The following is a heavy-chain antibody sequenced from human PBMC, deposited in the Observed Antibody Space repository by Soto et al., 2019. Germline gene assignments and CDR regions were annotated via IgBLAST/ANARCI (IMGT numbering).Heavy chain of an antibody. V-gene: IGHV1-46*03. CDR3: AREGYSSSSSYYCYYMDV. Sequence: QVQLVQSGAEVKKPGASVKVSCKASGYTFTSYYMHWVRQAPGQGLEWMGIINPSGGSTSYAQKFQGRVTMTRDTSTSTVYMELSSLRSEDTAVYYCAREGYSSSSSYYCYYMDVWGKGTTVTVSS. CDR2: INPSGGST. CDR1: GYTFTSYY. D-gene: IGHD6-6*01. J-gene: IGHJ6*03.